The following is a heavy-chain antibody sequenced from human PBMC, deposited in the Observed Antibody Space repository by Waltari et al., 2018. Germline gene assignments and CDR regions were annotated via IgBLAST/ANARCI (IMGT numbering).Heavy chain of an antibody. V-gene: IGHV3-23*01. Sequence: EVQLLESGGGLVQPGGSLRLSCAASGFTFSSYAMSWVRQAPGKGLEWVSAIRGSGGSTYYADSVKGRFTISRDNSKNTLYLQMNSLRAEDTAVYYCAKDLFGSGWYKVWGQGTLVTVSS. J-gene: IGHJ4*02. CDR3: AKDLFGSGWYKV. CDR1: GFTFSSYA. CDR2: IRGSGGST. D-gene: IGHD6-19*01.